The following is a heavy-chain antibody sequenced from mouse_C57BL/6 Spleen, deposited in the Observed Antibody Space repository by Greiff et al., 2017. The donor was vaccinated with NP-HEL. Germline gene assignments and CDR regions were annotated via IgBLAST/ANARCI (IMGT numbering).Heavy chain of an antibody. V-gene: IGHV1-63*01. CDR1: GYTFTNYW. CDR3: ARIPVYYGSTRYYAIDY. J-gene: IGHJ4*01. CDR2: IYPGGGYT. D-gene: IGHD1-1*01. Sequence: QVQLQQSGAELVRPGTSVKMSCKASGYTFTNYWIGWAKQRPGHGLEWIGDIYPGGGYTNYNEKFKGKATLTADKSSSTAYMQFSSLTSEDSAIYYCARIPVYYGSTRYYAIDYWGQGTSVTVSS.